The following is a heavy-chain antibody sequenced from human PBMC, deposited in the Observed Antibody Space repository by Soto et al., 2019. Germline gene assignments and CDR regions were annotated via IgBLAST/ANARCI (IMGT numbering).Heavy chain of an antibody. CDR2: INHTGGT. CDR1: GGSVNGYY. CDR3: ATRITVFGLLIPPFDP. D-gene: IGHD3-3*01. Sequence: LSLTCAVYGGSVNGYYWNWIRQPPGKGLEWIGEINHTGGTHYNPSLKSRATMSVDTSKNQFSLRLSSVTAADTAIYYCATRITVFGLLIPPFDPWGQGTQVTVSS. V-gene: IGHV4-34*01. J-gene: IGHJ5*02.